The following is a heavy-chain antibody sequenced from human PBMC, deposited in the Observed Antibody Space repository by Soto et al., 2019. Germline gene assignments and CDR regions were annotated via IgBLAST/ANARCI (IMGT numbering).Heavy chain of an antibody. V-gene: IGHV4-30-4*01. J-gene: IGHJ4*02. D-gene: IGHD3-10*01. CDR1: GGPIKTGDYY. CDR2: VFYSGAT. CDR3: ARAGFSYGHLLF. Sequence: SETLSLTCNVSGGPIKTGDYYWNWIRQPPGKGLEWIGYVFYSGATNYSPSLKRLAAISMDTYKNQFSLSLTSVTPADTAVYYCARAGFSYGHLLFWGQGIRVTVSS.